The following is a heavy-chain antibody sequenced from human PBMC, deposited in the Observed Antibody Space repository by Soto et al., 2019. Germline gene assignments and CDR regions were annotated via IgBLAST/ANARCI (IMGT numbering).Heavy chain of an antibody. D-gene: IGHD1-26*01. CDR1: GFTFSSYA. Sequence: GGSLRLSCAASGFTFSSYAMHWVRQAPGKGLEWVAVISYDGSNKYYADSVKGRFTISRDNSKNTLYLQMNSLRAEDTAVYYCASGIVGATASDYWGQGTLVTVSS. J-gene: IGHJ4*02. CDR3: ASGIVGATASDY. V-gene: IGHV3-30-3*01. CDR2: ISYDGSNK.